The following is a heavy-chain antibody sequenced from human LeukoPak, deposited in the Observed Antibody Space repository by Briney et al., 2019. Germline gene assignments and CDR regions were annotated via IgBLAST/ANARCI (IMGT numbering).Heavy chain of an antibody. D-gene: IGHD1-26*01. J-gene: IGHJ4*02. V-gene: IGHV4/OR15-8*02. CDR2: ISLSGQT. Sequence: SETLSLTCGVSGGSIRSTNWWSWVRQPPGQGLEWIGEISLSGQTNFNPSLNGRVTMSLDESRNQLSLKLTSVTAADTAIYYWSRESGAFCPFGYWGQGTLVIVPP. CDR3: SRESGAFCPFGY. CDR1: GGSIRSTNW.